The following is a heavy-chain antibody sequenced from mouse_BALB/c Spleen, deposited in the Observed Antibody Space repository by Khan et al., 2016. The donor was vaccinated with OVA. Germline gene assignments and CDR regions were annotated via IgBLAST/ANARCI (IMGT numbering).Heavy chain of an antibody. CDR2: ISTGGHYT. CDR3: ARSVVDYHAMDY. V-gene: IGHV5-9-3*01. CDR1: GFSFSSYA. J-gene: IGHJ4*01. D-gene: IGHD1-1*02. Sequence: EVELVESGGGLVKPGGSLKLSCSASGFSFSSYAMSWVRQTPEKRLEWVATISTGGHYTFYSASVKGRFTIPRDNATNPLYLQMSSLRSEDRAMDYCARSVVDYHAMDYWGQGTSVTVSS.